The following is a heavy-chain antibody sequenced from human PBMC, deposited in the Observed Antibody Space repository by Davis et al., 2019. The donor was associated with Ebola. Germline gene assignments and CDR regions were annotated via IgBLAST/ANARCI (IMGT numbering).Heavy chain of an antibody. D-gene: IGHD7-27*01. CDR3: ARDPNWAPYGVDV. CDR2: ISYDGSTE. CDR1: GFTFSSYA. Sequence: PGGSLRLSCAASGFTFSSYAIHWVRQAPGKGLDWVAVISYDGSTEYYADSVRGRFTISRDNAKRSLYLQMNSLRTDDTAVYHCARDPNWAPYGVDVWGQGTTVIVSS. V-gene: IGHV3-30-3*01. J-gene: IGHJ6*01.